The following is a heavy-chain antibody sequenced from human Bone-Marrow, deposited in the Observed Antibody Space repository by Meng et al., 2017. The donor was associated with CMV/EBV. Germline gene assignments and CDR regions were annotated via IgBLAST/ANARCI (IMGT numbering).Heavy chain of an antibody. D-gene: IGHD5-18*01. CDR1: GYTFTSYG. V-gene: IGHV1-18*01. Sequence: ASVKVSCKASGYTFTSYGISWVRQAPGQGLEWMGWISAYNGNTNYAQKFQGRVTITTDESTSTAYMELSSLRSEDTAVYYCAAGDVDTAMDVCGQGTTVTVSS. CDR3: AAGDVDTAMDV. J-gene: IGHJ6*02. CDR2: ISAYNGNT.